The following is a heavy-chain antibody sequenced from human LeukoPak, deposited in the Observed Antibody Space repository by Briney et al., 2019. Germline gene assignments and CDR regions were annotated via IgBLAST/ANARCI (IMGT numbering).Heavy chain of an antibody. J-gene: IGHJ3*02. CDR3: ARPLRFGDTSAYRALDI. D-gene: IGHD3-22*01. CDR1: GFTFSNYW. CDR2: IKPDGSEK. Sequence: GGSLRLSCAAPGFTFSNYWMDWVRQVPGKGLEWVGNIKPDGSEKNYVDSVKGRFTVSRDNARNSLYLQMDNVRAEDTAVYYCARPLRFGDTSAYRALDIWGQGTLVSVSS. V-gene: IGHV3-7*01.